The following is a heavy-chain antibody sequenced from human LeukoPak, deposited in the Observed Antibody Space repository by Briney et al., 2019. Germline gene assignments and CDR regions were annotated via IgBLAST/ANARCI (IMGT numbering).Heavy chain of an antibody. CDR3: ARHSGYDFTGFDY. CDR2: IIPILGIA. Sequence: ASVKVSCKASGGTFSSYAISWVRQAPGQGLEWIGRIIPILGIANYAQKFQGRFTITADKSTSTAYMELSSLRSEDTAVYYCARHSGYDFTGFDYWGQGTLVTVSS. V-gene: IGHV1-69*04. J-gene: IGHJ4*02. D-gene: IGHD5-12*01. CDR1: GGTFSSYA.